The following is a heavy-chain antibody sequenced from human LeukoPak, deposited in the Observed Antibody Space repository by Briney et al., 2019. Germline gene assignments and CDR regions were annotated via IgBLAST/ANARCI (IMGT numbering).Heavy chain of an antibody. J-gene: IGHJ6*03. CDR1: GNTFTNNG. CDR2: INPNSGGT. D-gene: IGHD3-22*01. CDR3: ARDRLRDSSGYYYYYYYMDV. Sequence: WASVKVSCKASGNTFTNNGISWVRQAPGQGLEWMGWINPNSGGTNYAQKFQGRVTMTRDTSISTAYMELSRLRSDDTAVYYCARDRLRDSSGYYYYYYYMDVWGKGTTVTVSS. V-gene: IGHV1-2*02.